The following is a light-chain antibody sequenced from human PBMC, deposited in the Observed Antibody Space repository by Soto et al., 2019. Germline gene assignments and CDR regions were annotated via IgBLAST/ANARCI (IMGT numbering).Light chain of an antibody. CDR2: DVS. Sequence: HSALTQPASVSGSPGQSSTISCTGTSSDVGGYNYVSWYQQHPGKAPKLMIYDVSNRPSGVSNRFSGSKSGNTASLTISGLQAEDEADYYCSSYTSSSTRVFGNGTKVTVL. CDR3: SSYTSSSTRV. CDR1: SSDVGGYNY. J-gene: IGLJ1*01. V-gene: IGLV2-14*01.